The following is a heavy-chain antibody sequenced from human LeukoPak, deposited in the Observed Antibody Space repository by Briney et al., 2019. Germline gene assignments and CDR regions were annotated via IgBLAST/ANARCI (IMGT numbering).Heavy chain of an antibody. CDR2: IIPNNGGT. J-gene: IGHJ4*02. D-gene: IGHD1-1*01. CDR3: ARANENYFDY. CDR1: GYTFTGYY. Sequence: ASVKVSCKTSGYTFTGYYMHWVRQAPGQGLEWMGWIIPNNGGTNYAQKFQGRVTMTMDTSISTAFMELSRLRSDDTAIYYCARANENYFDYWGQGTLVTVSS. V-gene: IGHV1-2*02.